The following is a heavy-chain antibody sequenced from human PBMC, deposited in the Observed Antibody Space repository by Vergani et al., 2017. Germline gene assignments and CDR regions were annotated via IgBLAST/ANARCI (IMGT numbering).Heavy chain of an antibody. J-gene: IGHJ4*02. CDR3: ARDLRYGDY. Sequence: EVQLVESGGGLVKPGGSLRLSCAASGFTFSSFSMNWVRQAPGEGLEWVSYISTGGTYVYYADSMKGRFTISRDNAKNALYRQMHSLRVEDTAVYYCARDLRYGDYWGQGTLVTVSS. CDR1: GFTFSSFS. CDR2: ISTGGTYV. D-gene: IGHD1-1*01. V-gene: IGHV3-21*01.